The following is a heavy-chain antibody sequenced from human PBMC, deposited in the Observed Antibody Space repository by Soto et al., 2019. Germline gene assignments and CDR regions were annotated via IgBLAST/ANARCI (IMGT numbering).Heavy chain of an antibody. V-gene: IGHV1-2*02. CDR2: INPNSGGT. CDR3: ARAPILVGVTPYENYFDS. Sequence: ASVKVSCKASGYTFTGYYMHWVRQAPGQGLEWMGWINPNSGGTNYAQKFQGRVTMTRDTSISTAYMELSRLRSDDTAVYYCARAPILVGVTPYENYFDSWGQGTLVTVSS. J-gene: IGHJ4*02. CDR1: GYTFTGYY. D-gene: IGHD3-3*01.